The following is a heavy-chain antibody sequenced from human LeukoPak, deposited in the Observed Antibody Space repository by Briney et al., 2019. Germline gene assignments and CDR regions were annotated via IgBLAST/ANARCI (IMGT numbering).Heavy chain of an antibody. CDR1: GFTFSSYE. Sequence: PGGSLRLSCAASGFTFSSYEMNWVRQAPGKGLEWVSYISSSGSTIYYADSVKGRFTISRDNAKNSLYLQMNSLRAEDTAVYYCARNHYGSGRIFDYWGQGTLVTVSS. CDR3: ARNHYGSGRIFDY. V-gene: IGHV3-48*03. D-gene: IGHD3-10*01. J-gene: IGHJ4*02. CDR2: ISSSGSTI.